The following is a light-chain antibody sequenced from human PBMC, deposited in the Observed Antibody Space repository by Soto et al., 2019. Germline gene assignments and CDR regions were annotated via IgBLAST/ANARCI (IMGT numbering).Light chain of an antibody. CDR3: CSHTGNNPCFV. CDR1: SGDVGAYDY. J-gene: IGLJ1*01. Sequence: QSVLTQPPSASGSPGQSVTISCTGTSGDVGAYDYVSWYQQHPGKAPKLMIYEVSKRPSGVPDRFSGSKSGDTASLTVSGLQAYDEADYLRCSHTGNNPCFVFGTGTKVTLL. CDR2: EVS. V-gene: IGLV2-8*01.